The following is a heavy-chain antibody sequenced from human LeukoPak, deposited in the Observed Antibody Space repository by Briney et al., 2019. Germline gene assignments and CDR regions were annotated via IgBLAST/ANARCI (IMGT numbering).Heavy chain of an antibody. CDR2: IYSGGST. CDR3: AKSSHGLGRDGPPED. J-gene: IGHJ4*02. Sequence: GGSLRLSCAASGFTVSSNYMSWVRQAPGKGLEWVSVIYSGGSTYYADSVKGRFTISRDNSKNTLYLQMNSLRAEDTAVYYCAKSSHGLGRDGPPEDWGQGTLVTVSS. CDR1: GFTVSSNY. V-gene: IGHV3-66*01. D-gene: IGHD5-24*01.